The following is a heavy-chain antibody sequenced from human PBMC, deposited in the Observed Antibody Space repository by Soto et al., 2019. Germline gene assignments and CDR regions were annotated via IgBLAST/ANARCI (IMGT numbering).Heavy chain of an antibody. Sequence: EVQLLESGGGLVQPGGSLRLSCAASGFTFSSYAMSWVRQAPGKGLEWVSAIGPGGDTYYADSVKGRFTISRDNSKNTLYLQMNSLRADDTAVYYCTRGMKTSGWQYWAQGTAVTVSS. CDR1: GFTFSSYA. CDR3: TRGMKTSGWQY. V-gene: IGHV3-23*01. CDR2: IGPGGDT. J-gene: IGHJ4*02. D-gene: IGHD6-19*01.